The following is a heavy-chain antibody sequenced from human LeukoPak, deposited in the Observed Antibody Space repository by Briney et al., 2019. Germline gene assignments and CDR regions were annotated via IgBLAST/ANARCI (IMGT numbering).Heavy chain of an antibody. CDR3: NYGGNSGAFDI. D-gene: IGHD4-23*01. CDR1: GLTFSSYW. CDR2: IKQDGSEK. V-gene: IGHV3-7*01. J-gene: IGHJ3*02. Sequence: GGSLRLSCAASGLTFSSYWMSWVRQAPGKGLEWVANIKQDGSEKYYVDSVKGRFTISRDNAKNSLYLQMNSLRAEDTAVYYCNYGGNSGAFDIWGQGTMVTVSS.